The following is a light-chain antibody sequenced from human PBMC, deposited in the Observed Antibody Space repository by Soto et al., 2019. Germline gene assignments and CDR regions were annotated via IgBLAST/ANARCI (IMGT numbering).Light chain of an antibody. CDR3: QQYENWPPYS. CDR1: QSVGPN. Sequence: TQSPATLSVSLGEEVSLSCRASQSVGPNLAWYQQRPGQAPRLLIHWGSTRANGVPARFRGSGRGTAFTLPISNLQSEDLAVYYCQQYENWPPYSFGQGTRLEIK. V-gene: IGKV3-15*01. J-gene: IGKJ2*03. CDR2: WGS.